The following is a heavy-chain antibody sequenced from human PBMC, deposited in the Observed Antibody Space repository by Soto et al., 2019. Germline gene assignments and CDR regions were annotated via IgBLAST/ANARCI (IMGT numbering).Heavy chain of an antibody. CDR1: GFTFGSYG. CDR3: ANIRNVVYAHNAY. D-gene: IGHD2-8*02. Sequence: GGSLRLSCAASGFTFGSYGMHWVRQAPGKGLEWVAVISYDGSNKYYADSVRGRFAISRDNSNNMLYLQMNSLRAEETAVYYCANIRNVVYAHNAYWGQGTLVTVSS. J-gene: IGHJ4*02. CDR2: ISYDGSNK. V-gene: IGHV3-30*18.